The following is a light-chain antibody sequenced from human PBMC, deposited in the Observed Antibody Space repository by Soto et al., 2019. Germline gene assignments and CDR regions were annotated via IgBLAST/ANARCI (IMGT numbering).Light chain of an antibody. CDR3: QQYDNSPLYT. Sequence: ENVLTQSPGTLSLSPGDRATLSCRASQSFNSNYLVWYQQKPGQAPRLLIYGASSRATGIPDRFSGSGSGTDYVLTIIRLEPEDFAVYYCQQYDNSPLYTFGQGTKLEI. J-gene: IGKJ2*01. CDR2: GAS. CDR1: QSFNSNY. V-gene: IGKV3-20*01.